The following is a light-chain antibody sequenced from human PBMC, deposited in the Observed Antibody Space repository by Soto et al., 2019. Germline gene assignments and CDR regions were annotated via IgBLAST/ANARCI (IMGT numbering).Light chain of an antibody. Sequence: VLTPPPATLSLSPVERATLSCRASQSVSTSLAWYQQKPGQAPRLLIYGASSRATGIPDRFSGSGSGTDFTLTISRLEPEDFAVYYCQQYGSSPPITFGQGTRLEIK. V-gene: IGKV3-20*01. CDR2: GAS. CDR3: QQYGSSPPIT. J-gene: IGKJ5*01. CDR1: QSVSTS.